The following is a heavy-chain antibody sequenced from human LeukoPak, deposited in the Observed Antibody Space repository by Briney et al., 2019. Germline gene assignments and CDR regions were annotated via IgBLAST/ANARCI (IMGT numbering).Heavy chain of an antibody. CDR2: ISCSGGST. Sequence: GGSRRLSCAASGFTFSSYAMSWVRQAPGKGLEWVSAISCSGGSTYYADSVKGRFTISRDNSKNTLFLQMNSLRAEDTAVYYCAKDFRSSWYRYFDYWGQGALVTVSS. CDR3: AKDFRSSWYRYFDY. V-gene: IGHV3-23*01. CDR1: GFTFSSYA. D-gene: IGHD6-13*01. J-gene: IGHJ4*02.